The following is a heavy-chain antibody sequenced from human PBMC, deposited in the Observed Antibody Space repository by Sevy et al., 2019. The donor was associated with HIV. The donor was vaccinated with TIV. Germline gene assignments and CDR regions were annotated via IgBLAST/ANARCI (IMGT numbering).Heavy chain of an antibody. J-gene: IGHJ4*02. Sequence: GGSLRLSCAASGFTFSSYAMHWVRQASGKGLEWVAVISYDGSNKYYADSVKGRFTISRDNSKNTLSLQMNSLRAEDTAVYYCAREGGEIAARPDQLPFDYWGQGTLVTVSS. D-gene: IGHD6-6*01. V-gene: IGHV3-30-3*01. CDR1: GFTFSSYA. CDR3: AREGGEIAARPDQLPFDY. CDR2: ISYDGSNK.